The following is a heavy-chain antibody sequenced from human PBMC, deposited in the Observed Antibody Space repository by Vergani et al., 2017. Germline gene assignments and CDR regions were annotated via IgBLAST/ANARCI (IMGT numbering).Heavy chain of an antibody. CDR3: SRGQVPAAIPYVKGYYYYYGMDV. V-gene: IGHV1-18*01. J-gene: IGHJ6*02. CDR1: GYTFTSYG. Sequence: QVQLVQSGAEVKKPGASVKVSCKASGYTFTSYGISWVRPAPGQGLEWMGWISAYNGNTNYAQKLQGRVTMTTDTSTSTAYMELRSLRSDDTAVYYCSRGQVPAAIPYVKGYYYYYGMDVWGQGSTVTVYS. CDR2: ISAYNGNT. D-gene: IGHD2-2*02.